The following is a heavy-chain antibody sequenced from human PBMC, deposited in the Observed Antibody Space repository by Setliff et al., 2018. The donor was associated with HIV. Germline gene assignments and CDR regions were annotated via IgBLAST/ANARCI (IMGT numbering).Heavy chain of an antibody. V-gene: IGHV4-39*02. D-gene: IGHD4-4*01. J-gene: IGHJ6*03. Sequence: KPSETLSLTCSVSGGSISVNNYYWAWVRQPPGKGLEWIGSVHKSGNSYYKPSLKSRATISVDTSENHFSLRLNSVTAADTAVYYCARLDYSNYYSYYIDVWGEGTMVTVSS. CDR3: ARLDYSNYYSYYIDV. CDR1: GGSISVNNYY. CDR2: VHKSGNS.